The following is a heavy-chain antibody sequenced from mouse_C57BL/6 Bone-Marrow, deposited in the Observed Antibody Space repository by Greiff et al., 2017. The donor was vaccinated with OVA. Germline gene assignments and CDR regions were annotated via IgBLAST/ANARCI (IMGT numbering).Heavy chain of an antibody. CDR1: GFSLSTFGMG. D-gene: IGHD2-3*01. V-gene: IGHV8-8*01. Sequence: QVTLKESGPGILQPSQTLSLTCSFSGFSLSTFGMGVGWIRQPSGKGLEWLAHIWWDDDKYYNPALKSRLTISKDTSKNQVFLKIANVDTADTATYYCARIWDCLSFYDGYYVLAYWGQGTLVTVSA. J-gene: IGHJ3*01. CDR2: IWWDDDK. CDR3: ARIWDCLSFYDGYYVLAY.